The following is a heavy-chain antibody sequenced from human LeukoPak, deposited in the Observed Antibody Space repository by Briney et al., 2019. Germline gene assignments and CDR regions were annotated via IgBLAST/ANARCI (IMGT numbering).Heavy chain of an antibody. CDR3: ARVPEYSSSSLDY. CDR2: ISAYNGNT. D-gene: IGHD6-6*01. Sequence: ASVKVSCKASGYTFTSYGISWVRQAPGQGLEWMGWISAYNGNTNYAQKLQGRVTMPTDTSTSTAYMALRSLRSDDTAVYYRARVPEYSSSSLDYWGQGTLGTVSS. J-gene: IGHJ4*02. V-gene: IGHV1-18*01. CDR1: GYTFTSYG.